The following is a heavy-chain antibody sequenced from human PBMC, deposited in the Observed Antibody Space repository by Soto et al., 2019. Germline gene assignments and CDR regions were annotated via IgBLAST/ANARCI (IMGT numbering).Heavy chain of an antibody. CDR1: GGSISSYY. CDR3: ARDRGVQHHYYYYGMDV. CDR2: IYYSGST. Sequence: KTSETLSLTCTVSGGSISSYYWSWIRQPPGKGLEWIGYIYYSGSTNYNPSLKSRVTISVDTSKNQFSLKLSSVTAADTAVYYCARDRGVQHHYYYYGMDVWGQGTTVTVSS. V-gene: IGHV4-59*01. D-gene: IGHD2-21*01. J-gene: IGHJ6*02.